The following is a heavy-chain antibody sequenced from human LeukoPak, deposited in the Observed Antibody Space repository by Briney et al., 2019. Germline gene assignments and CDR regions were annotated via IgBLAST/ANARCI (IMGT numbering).Heavy chain of an antibody. CDR2: ISAYNGNT. V-gene: IGHV1-18*01. J-gene: IGHJ4*02. CDR1: GYTFTSYG. CDR3: ARDGSLLWFGGPEYYFDY. Sequence: ASVKVSCKASGYTFTSYGISWVRQAPGQGLEWMGWISAYNGNTNYAQKLQGRVTMTTDTSTSTAYMELGSLRSDDTAVYYCARDGSLLWFGGPEYYFDYWGQGTLVTVSS. D-gene: IGHD3-10*01.